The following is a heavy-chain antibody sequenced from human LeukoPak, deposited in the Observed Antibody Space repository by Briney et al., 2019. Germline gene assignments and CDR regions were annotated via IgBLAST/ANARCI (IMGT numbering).Heavy chain of an antibody. CDR1: GFTFSSYS. CDR3: ARDTYYYDSSGYYY. V-gene: IGHV3-21*01. D-gene: IGHD3-22*01. CDR2: ISSSSSYI. Sequence: GGSLRLSCAASGFTFSSYSMNWVRQAPGKGLEWVSSISSSSSYIYYADSVKGRFTISRDNAKNSLHLQMNSLRAEDTAVYYCARDTYYYDSSGYYYWGQGTLVTVSS. J-gene: IGHJ4*02.